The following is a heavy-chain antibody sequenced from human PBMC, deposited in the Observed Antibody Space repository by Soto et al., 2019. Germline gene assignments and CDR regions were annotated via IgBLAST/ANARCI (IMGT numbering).Heavy chain of an antibody. CDR2: IIPIFGTA. Sequence: SVKVSCKASGGTFSSYAISWVRQAPGQGLEWMGGIIPIFGTANYAQKFQGRVTITADESTSTAYMELSSLRSEDTAVYYCAKNRLVPPPYHYSMSVWGQGTTVTVSS. CDR3: AKNRLVPPPYHYSMSV. J-gene: IGHJ6*02. CDR1: GGTFSSYA. V-gene: IGHV1-69*13. D-gene: IGHD6-6*01.